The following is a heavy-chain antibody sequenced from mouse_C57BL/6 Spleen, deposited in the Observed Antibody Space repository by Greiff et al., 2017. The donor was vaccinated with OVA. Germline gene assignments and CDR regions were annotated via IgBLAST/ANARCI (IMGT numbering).Heavy chain of an antibody. CDR2: IDPNSGGT. CDR3: ARVREFTTVVAPNWYFDV. J-gene: IGHJ1*03. V-gene: IGHV1-72*01. Sequence: QVQLQQSGAELARPGASVKLSCKASGYTFTSYGISWVKQRTGRGLEWIGRIDPNSGGTKYNEKFKSKATLTVDKPSSTAYMQLSSLTSEDSAVYYCARVREFTTVVAPNWYFDVWGTGTTVTVSS. CDR1: GYTFTSYG. D-gene: IGHD1-1*01.